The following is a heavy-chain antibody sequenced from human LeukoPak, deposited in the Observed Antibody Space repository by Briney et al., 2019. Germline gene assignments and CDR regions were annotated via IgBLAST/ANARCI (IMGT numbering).Heavy chain of an antibody. CDR3: ARALTYSSSSVSAFDI. V-gene: IGHV4-59*01. Sequence: SETLSLTCAVYGGSFSGYYWSWIRQPPGKELEWIGYIYYSGSTYDNPSLKSRVTISIDTSKNQFSLKLSSVTAADTAVYYCARALTYSSSSVSAFDIWGQGTMVTVSS. CDR1: GGSFSGYY. D-gene: IGHD6-13*01. CDR2: IYYSGST. J-gene: IGHJ3*02.